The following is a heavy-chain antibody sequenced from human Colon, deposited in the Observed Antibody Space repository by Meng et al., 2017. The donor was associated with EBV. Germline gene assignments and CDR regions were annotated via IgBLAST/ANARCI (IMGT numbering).Heavy chain of an antibody. J-gene: IGHJ4*02. CDR1: GGSISTSDW. CDR3: ARVRVIPAAVGFDY. CDR2: IYRGGGT. V-gene: IGHV4-4*02. Sequence: VRFQESGPGLVAPSGILSLTCAVSGGSISTSDWWSWVRQPPGKGLEWIGEIYRGGGTNYNPSFKSRVTISVDTSNNHFSLKLSYVTAADTAVYYCARVRVIPAAVGFDYWGQGTLVTVSS. D-gene: IGHD2-2*01.